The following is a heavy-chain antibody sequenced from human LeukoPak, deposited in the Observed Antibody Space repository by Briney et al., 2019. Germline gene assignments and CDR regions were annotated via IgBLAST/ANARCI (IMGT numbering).Heavy chain of an antibody. CDR2: INHSGST. CDR1: GGSFSGYY. CDR3: ARGGVRYFGWLLPYFDY. D-gene: IGHD3-9*01. J-gene: IGHJ4*02. Sequence: SETLSLTCAVYGGSFSGYYWSWIRQPPGKGLEWIGEINHSGSTNYNPSLKSRVTISVDTSKNQFSLKLSSVTAADTAVYYCARGGVRYFGWLLPYFDYWGQGTLVTVSS. V-gene: IGHV4-34*01.